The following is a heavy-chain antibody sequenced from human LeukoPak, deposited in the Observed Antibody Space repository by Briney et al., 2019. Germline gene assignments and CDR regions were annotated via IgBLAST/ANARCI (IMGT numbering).Heavy chain of an antibody. V-gene: IGHV1-46*01. J-gene: IGHJ4*02. D-gene: IGHD3-9*01. Sequence: GASVKVSCKASGYTFTSYYMHWVRQAPGQGLEWMGIINPSGGSTSYAQKFQGRVTMTRDMSTSTVYMELSSLRSEDTAVYYCALRGILTGLYFDYWGQGTLVTVSS. CDR3: ALRGILTGLYFDY. CDR1: GYTFTSYY. CDR2: INPSGGST.